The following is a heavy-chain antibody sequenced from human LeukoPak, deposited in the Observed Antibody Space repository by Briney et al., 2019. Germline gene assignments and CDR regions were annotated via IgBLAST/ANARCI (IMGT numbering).Heavy chain of an antibody. CDR3: ARDEKEYCTSASCYYFDY. V-gene: IGHV1-18*01. J-gene: IGHJ4*02. Sequence: GASVKASCKASGYTFTTYGISWVRQAPGQGLEWMGRIGANNGNTNYARKLQGRVTMTTDTSTSTAYMELRSLRSDDSAVYFCARDEKEYCTSASCYYFDYWGQGTLVTVSS. CDR2: IGANNGNT. D-gene: IGHD2-2*01. CDR1: GYTFTTYG.